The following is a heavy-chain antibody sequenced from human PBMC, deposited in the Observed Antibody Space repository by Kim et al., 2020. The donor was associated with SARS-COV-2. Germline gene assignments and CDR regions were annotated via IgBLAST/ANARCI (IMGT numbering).Heavy chain of an antibody. CDR2: IWYDGSNK. D-gene: IGHD3-9*01. Sequence: GGSLRLSCAASGFTFSSYGMHWVRQAPGKGLEWVAVIWYDGSNKYYADSVKGRFTISRDNSKNTLYLQMNSLRAEDTAVYYCARDLVRYFDWKYYYYYYGMAVWGQGTTVTVSS. CDR3: ARDLVRYFDWKYYYYYYGMAV. CDR1: GFTFSSYG. V-gene: IGHV3-33*01. J-gene: IGHJ6*02.